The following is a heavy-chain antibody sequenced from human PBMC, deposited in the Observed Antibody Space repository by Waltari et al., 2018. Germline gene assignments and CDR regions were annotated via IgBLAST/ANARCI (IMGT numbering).Heavy chain of an antibody. CDR3: ARQMYYDFWSGYYTPLYYFDY. CDR2: IYPGDSDT. Sequence: EVQLVQSGAEVKKPGESLKISCKGSGYSFTSYWIGWVRQMPGNGLEWMGIIYPGDSDTRDSPSFQGQVTISADKSISTAYLQWSSLKASDTAMYYCARQMYYDFWSGYYTPLYYFDYWGQGTLVTVSS. J-gene: IGHJ4*02. D-gene: IGHD3-3*01. CDR1: GYSFTSYW. V-gene: IGHV5-51*01.